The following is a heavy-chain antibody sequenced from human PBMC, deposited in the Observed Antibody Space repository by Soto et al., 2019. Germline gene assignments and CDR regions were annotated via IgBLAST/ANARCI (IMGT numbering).Heavy chain of an antibody. CDR2: INQDGSEK. Sequence: EAELVESGGGLVQPGGSLRLFCAASGFTFKSYWMSWLRQAPGKGLEWVANINQDGSEKYYEDSVKGRFSISRDNAKSSLYLEMNSPRADDAAVYYCAREYTIESFGKSERGNNWFAPWGQGTLGTVSS. CDR1: GFTFKSYW. V-gene: IGHV3-7*03. J-gene: IGHJ5*02. CDR3: AREYTIESFGKSERGNNWFAP. D-gene: IGHD3-9*01.